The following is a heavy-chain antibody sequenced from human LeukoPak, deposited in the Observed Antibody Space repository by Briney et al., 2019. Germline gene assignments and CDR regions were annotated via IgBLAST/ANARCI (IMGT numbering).Heavy chain of an antibody. J-gene: IGHJ4*02. V-gene: IGHV5-10-1*01. D-gene: IGHD2-2*01. Sequence: GESLQISCKVSGYSFTSYWISWVRQMPGKGLEWMGTIDPSDSYTNYNPSSQGHVTISADKSTSTAYLQWSSLKASDTAMYYCARQSDGDVVVPTDYWGQGTLVTVSS. CDR2: IDPSDSYT. CDR1: GYSFTSYW. CDR3: ARQSDGDVVVPTDY.